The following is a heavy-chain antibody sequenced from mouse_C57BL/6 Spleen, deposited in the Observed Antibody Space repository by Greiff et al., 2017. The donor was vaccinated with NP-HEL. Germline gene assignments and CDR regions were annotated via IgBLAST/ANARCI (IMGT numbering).Heavy chain of an antibody. V-gene: IGHV1-4*01. D-gene: IGHD1-1*01. Sequence: VQLVESGAELARPGASVKMSCKASGYTFTSYTMHWVKQRPGQGLEWIGYINPSSGYTKYNQKFKDKATLTADKSSSTAYMQLSSRTSEDSAVYYWARWITTVVATPFVDYWGQGTTLTVSS. CDR1: GYTFTSYT. CDR2: INPSSGYT. CDR3: ARWITTVVATPFVDY. J-gene: IGHJ2*01.